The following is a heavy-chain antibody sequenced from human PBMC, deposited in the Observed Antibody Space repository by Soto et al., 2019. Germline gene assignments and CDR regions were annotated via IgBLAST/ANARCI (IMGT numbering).Heavy chain of an antibody. CDR1: GFTFSGSA. V-gene: IGHV3-73*01. CDR3: TRPSQYYDFWSGYYGGAFDI. D-gene: IGHD3-3*01. CDR2: IRSKANSYAT. J-gene: IGHJ3*02. Sequence: GGSLRLSCAASGFTFSGSAMHWVRQASGKGLEWVGRIRSKANSYATAYAASGKGRFTISRDDSKNTAYLQMNSLKTEDTAVYYCTRPSQYYDFWSGYYGGAFDIWGQGTMVTVSS.